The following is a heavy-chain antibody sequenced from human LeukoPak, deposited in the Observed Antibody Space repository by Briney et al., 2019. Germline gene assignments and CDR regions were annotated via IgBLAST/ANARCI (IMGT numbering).Heavy chain of an antibody. CDR2: ISSSRSYI. J-gene: IGHJ4*02. D-gene: IGHD3-10*01. CDR3: ARGRGDY. Sequence: GGSLRLSCAASGFTFSTSSLNWVRQAPGKGLEWVSSISSSRSYIYYADSVKGRFTISRDNAKNSLYLQMNSLRAEDTAVYYCARGRGDYWGQGTLVTVSS. V-gene: IGHV3-21*01. CDR1: GFTFSTSS.